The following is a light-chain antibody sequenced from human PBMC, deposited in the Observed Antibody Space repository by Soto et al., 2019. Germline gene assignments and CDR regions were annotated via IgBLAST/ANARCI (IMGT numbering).Light chain of an antibody. CDR2: GNS. V-gene: IGLV1-40*01. J-gene: IGLJ2*01. CDR1: SSNIGAGYD. Sequence: QSVLTQPPSVSGAPGQRVTISCTGSSSNIGAGYDVHWYQQLPGTAPKLLIYGNSNRPSGVPDRFSGSKSGTSASMAITGLQAEDEADYCCQSYDSSLSGSVVFGGGTNLTVL. CDR3: QSYDSSLSGSVV.